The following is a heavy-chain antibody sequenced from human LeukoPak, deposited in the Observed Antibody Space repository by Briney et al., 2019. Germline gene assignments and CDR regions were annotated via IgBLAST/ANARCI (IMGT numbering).Heavy chain of an antibody. V-gene: IGHV1-69*01. D-gene: IGHD3-22*01. CDR3: ARPVNYYDTGRGPFDY. CDR2: IIPVFGTR. J-gene: IGHJ4*02. Sequence: GSSVRVSCKVSGDAFSSYAISWMRQAPGQGLEWMGGIIPVFGTRIFAQQFQGRVTITSDESTSTIYMELNSLRSEDTAVYYCARPVNYYDTGRGPFDYWGQGTLVTVSS. CDR1: GDAFSSYA.